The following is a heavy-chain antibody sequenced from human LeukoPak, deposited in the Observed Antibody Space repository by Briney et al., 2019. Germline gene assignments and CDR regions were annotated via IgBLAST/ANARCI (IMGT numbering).Heavy chain of an antibody. V-gene: IGHV4-34*01. J-gene: IGHJ4*02. CDR1: GGSFTGHY. CDR2: VNAGGDT. CDR3: ASGEDCSGGSRYRPLDY. D-gene: IGHD2-15*01. Sequence: SETLSLTCAVYGGSFTGHYWTWIRQPPGKGLEWIGEVNAGGDTYYNPSLGSRVTISLDTSKNQFSLRLNSVTAADTALYYCASGEDCSGGSRYRPLDYWGQGTLVTVSS.